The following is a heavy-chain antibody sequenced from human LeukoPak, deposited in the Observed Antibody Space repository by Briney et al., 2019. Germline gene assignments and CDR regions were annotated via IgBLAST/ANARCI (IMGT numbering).Heavy chain of an antibody. V-gene: IGHV4-39*07. CDR2: INHSGST. CDR1: GGSVSSGSYY. D-gene: IGHD1-26*01. J-gene: IGHJ4*02. Sequence: SETLSLTCTVSGGSVSSGSYYWSWIRQPPGKGLEWIGEINHSGSTNYNPSLKSRVTISVDTPKNQFSLKLSSVTAADTAVYYCARGYSGSYYHRPRPFDYWGQGTLVTVSS. CDR3: ARGYSGSYYHRPRPFDY.